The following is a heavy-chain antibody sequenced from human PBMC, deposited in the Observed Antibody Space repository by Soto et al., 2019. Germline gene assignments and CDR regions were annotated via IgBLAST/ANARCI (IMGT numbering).Heavy chain of an antibody. CDR2: INADNGDT. CDR1: GYTFTSYA. Sequence: GASVKVSCKTSGYTFTSYAIHWVRQAPGQRLEWMGWINADNGDTEYSQKFSGRVTITRDTSANKAFMELSSLRSEDTAMYYCARELKALYYFDXWGQGTLVTVSX. D-gene: IGHD2-8*01. V-gene: IGHV1-3*01. J-gene: IGHJ4*02. CDR3: ARELKALYYFDX.